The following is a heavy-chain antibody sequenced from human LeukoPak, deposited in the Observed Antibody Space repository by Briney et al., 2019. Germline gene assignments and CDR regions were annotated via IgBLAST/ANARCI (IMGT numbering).Heavy chain of an antibody. V-gene: IGHV5-51*01. D-gene: IGHD2-15*01. J-gene: IGHJ4*02. CDR2: IYPGDSDT. CDR1: AYSFTSYW. CDR3: ARRLTHPSGGYFDC. Sequence: GQSLKISCTGSAYSFTSYWIGWVRQMRGKGLEWMGIIYPGDSDTRYSPSFQGKVTIPADKSISTAYLQWSSLKASDTAMYYCARRLTHPSGGYFDCWGQGTLVTVSS.